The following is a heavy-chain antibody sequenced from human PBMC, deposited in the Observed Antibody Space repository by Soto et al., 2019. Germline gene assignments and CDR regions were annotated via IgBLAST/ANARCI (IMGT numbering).Heavy chain of an antibody. J-gene: IGHJ4*02. CDR2: VSFDGSNK. CDR1: GFTFSTHA. D-gene: IGHD6-13*01. Sequence: GGSLRLSRAASGFTFSTHAMHWVRQAPGKGLECVAIVSFDGSNKYYADSVKGRFTISRDNSKNTLYLQMSGLTPEDTAFYYCARDQTGITTAGGGRIDHWGQGTLVTVSS. CDR3: ARDQTGITTAGGGRIDH. V-gene: IGHV3-30-3*01.